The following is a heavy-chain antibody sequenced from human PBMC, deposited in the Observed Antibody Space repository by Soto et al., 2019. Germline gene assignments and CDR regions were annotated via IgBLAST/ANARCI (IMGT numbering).Heavy chain of an antibody. J-gene: IGHJ6*02. CDR2: VSYDGTDE. V-gene: IGHV3-30*03. Sequence: PGGSLRLSCAASGFTFRSYGMHWVRQAPGKGLEWVGLVSYDGTDEYYADSVRGRFTTSRDNSKNTLYLQMNSLRAEDTAVYHCARRLGFYGMDVWGQGTTVTVSS. CDR3: ARRLGFYGMDV. D-gene: IGHD5-12*01. CDR1: GFTFRSYG.